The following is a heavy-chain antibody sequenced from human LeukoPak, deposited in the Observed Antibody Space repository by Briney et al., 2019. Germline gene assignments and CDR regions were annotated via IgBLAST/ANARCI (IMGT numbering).Heavy chain of an antibody. Sequence: SETLSLTCAVYGGSFSGYYWSWIRQPPGKGLEWTGEINHSGSTNYNPSLKSRVTISVDTSKNQFSLKLSSVTAADTAVYYCARGPRRSGSMGYWGQGTLVTVSS. D-gene: IGHD1-26*01. CDR3: ARGPRRSGSMGY. V-gene: IGHV4-34*01. J-gene: IGHJ4*02. CDR2: INHSGST. CDR1: GGSFSGYY.